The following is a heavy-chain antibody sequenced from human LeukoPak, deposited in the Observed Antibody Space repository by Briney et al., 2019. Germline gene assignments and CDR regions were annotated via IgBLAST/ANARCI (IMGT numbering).Heavy chain of an antibody. D-gene: IGHD6-19*01. J-gene: IGHJ6*02. CDR1: GFTFSSYA. Sequence: GGSLRLSCAASGFTFSSYAMTWVRRVPEKGLEWVSAISGSGGNTYLADSVKGRFTISRDNSNNKLYLQMNSLRAEDTAVYFYAKGEEAGLRFYYYGMDVWGQGTTVTVSS. V-gene: IGHV3-23*01. CDR3: AKGEEAGLRFYYYGMDV. CDR2: ISGSGGNT.